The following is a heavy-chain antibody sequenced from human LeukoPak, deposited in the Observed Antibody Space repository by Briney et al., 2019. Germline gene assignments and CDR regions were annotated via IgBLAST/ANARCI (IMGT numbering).Heavy chain of an antibody. CDR1: GGSISSSSYY. Sequence: SETLSLTCTVSGGSISSSSYYWGWIRQPPGKGLEWIGIIYYSGSTYYNPSLKSRVTISVDTSKNQFSLKLSSVTAADTAVYYCASYKVIVGATLVPYAFDIWGQGTMVTVSS. V-gene: IGHV4-39*01. J-gene: IGHJ3*02. CDR3: ASYKVIVGATLVPYAFDI. CDR2: IYYSGST. D-gene: IGHD1-26*01.